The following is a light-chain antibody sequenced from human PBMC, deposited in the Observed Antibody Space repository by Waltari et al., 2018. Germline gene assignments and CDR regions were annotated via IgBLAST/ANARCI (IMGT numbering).Light chain of an antibody. Sequence: DIQLTQSPSFLSASVGDTVTITCRASQGISTSLAWYQHKPGKAPKLLIYFASSLQGGVPPSFSGSGSGTEFTLTIRSLQPEDFATYYCQQLNNYPVTFGQGTRLDIK. CDR1: QGISTS. V-gene: IGKV1-9*01. J-gene: IGKJ5*01. CDR2: FAS. CDR3: QQLNNYPVT.